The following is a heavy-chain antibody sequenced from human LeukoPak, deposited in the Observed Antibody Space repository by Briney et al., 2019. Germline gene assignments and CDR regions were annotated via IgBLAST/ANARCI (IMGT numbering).Heavy chain of an antibody. J-gene: IGHJ4*02. CDR3: AKDLEMATTENFDY. CDR1: GFTFDDYA. Sequence: GGSLRLSCAASGFTFDDYAMHWVRQAPGKGLEWVSGISWNSGSIGYADSVKGRFTISRDNAKNSLYLQMNSLRAEDTALYYCAKDLEMATTENFDYWGQGTLVTVSS. CDR2: ISWNSGSI. D-gene: IGHD5-24*01. V-gene: IGHV3-9*01.